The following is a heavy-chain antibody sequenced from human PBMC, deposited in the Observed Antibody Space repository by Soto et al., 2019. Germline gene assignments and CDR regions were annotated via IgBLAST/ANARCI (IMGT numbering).Heavy chain of an antibody. Sequence: SETLSLTCTVSGGSISSYYWSWIRQPPGKGLEWIGYIYYSGSTYYNPSLKSRVTISVDTSKSQFSLKLSSVTAADTAVYYCASNKELRVFDYWGQGTLVTVSS. CDR2: IYYSGST. CDR1: GGSISSYY. D-gene: IGHD2-8*01. CDR3: ASNKELRVFDY. J-gene: IGHJ4*02. V-gene: IGHV4-59*04.